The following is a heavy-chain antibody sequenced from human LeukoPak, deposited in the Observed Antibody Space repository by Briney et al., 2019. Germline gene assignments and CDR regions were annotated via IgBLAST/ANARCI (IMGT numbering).Heavy chain of an antibody. D-gene: IGHD2-15*01. V-gene: IGHV3-9*01. CDR1: GFTFDDYA. Sequence: PGGSLRLSCAASGFTFDDYAMHWVRQAPGKGLEWVSGISWNSGSIGYADSVKGRFTISRDNSQNTLYLQMNSLRAEDTALYYCAKLLGSSATGYWGQGTLVTVSS. J-gene: IGHJ4*02. CDR2: ISWNSGSI. CDR3: AKLLGSSATGY.